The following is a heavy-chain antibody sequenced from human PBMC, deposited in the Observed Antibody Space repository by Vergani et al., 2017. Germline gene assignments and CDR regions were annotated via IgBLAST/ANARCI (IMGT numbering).Heavy chain of an antibody. CDR1: GGSFSGYY. Sequence: QVQLQQWGAGLLKPSETLSLTCAVYGGSFSGYYWSWIRQPPGKGLEWIGEINHSGSTNYNPSLKSRVTISVDTSKNQFSLKLSSVTAADTAVYYCAARIAAAGTRSAGFGMDVGGQGTTVTVSS. V-gene: IGHV4-34*01. CDR2: INHSGST. CDR3: AARIAAAGTRSAGFGMDV. D-gene: IGHD6-13*01. J-gene: IGHJ6*02.